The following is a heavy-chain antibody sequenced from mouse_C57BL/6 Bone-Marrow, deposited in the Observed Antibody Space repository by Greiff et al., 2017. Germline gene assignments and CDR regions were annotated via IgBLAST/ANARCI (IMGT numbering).Heavy chain of an antibody. CDR1: GYTFTSYW. CDR3: ARITY. Sequence: VQLQQPGAELVRPGTSVKLSCKASGYTFTSYWMHWVKQRPGQGLEWIGVIDPSDSYTNYNQKFKGKATLTVDTSSSTAYMQLSSLTSEDSAVYYCARITYWGQGTTRTVSS. D-gene: IGHD1-3*01. CDR2: IDPSDSYT. V-gene: IGHV1-59*01. J-gene: IGHJ2*01.